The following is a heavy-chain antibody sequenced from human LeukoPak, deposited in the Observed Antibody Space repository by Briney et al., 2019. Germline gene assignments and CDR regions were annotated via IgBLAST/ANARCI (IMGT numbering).Heavy chain of an antibody. CDR2: IYYSGST. CDR1: GGSISSYY. V-gene: IGHV4-59*01. Sequence: SETLSLTCAVSGGSISSYYWSWIRQPPGKGLEWIGYIYYSGSTNYNPSLKSRVTISVDTSKHQFSLKLSSVTAADTAVYYCARVPRGYCSSTSCYTGYFDYWGQGTLVTVSS. CDR3: ARVPRGYCSSTSCYTGYFDY. J-gene: IGHJ4*02. D-gene: IGHD2-2*02.